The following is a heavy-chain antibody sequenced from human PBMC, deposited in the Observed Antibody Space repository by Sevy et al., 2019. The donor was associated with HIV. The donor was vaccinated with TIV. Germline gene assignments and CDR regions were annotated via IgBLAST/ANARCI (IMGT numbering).Heavy chain of an antibody. CDR1: GFTFSSYA. Sequence: GGSLRLSCAASGFTFSSYAMSWVRQAPGKGLEWVSPIHSSGGSTYYADSVKGRFTISRDNSKNTLYFQMNSLRAEDTGVYAGHGDYDSSALASCYYYGIDVWGQGTTVTVSS. CDR3: HGDYDSSALASCYYYGIDV. J-gene: IGHJ6*02. D-gene: IGHD3-22*01. CDR2: IHSSGGST. V-gene: IGHV3-23*01.